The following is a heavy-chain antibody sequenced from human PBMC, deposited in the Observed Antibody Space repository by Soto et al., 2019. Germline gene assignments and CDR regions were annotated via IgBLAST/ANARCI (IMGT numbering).Heavy chain of an antibody. V-gene: IGHV4-31*03. D-gene: IGHD6-19*01. CDR3: ARRALAGHWFDP. Sequence: PSETLSLTCTVSGGSISSGGYYWSWIRQHPGKGLEWIGYIYYSGSTYYNPSLKSRVTISVDTSKNQFSLELSSLRSEDTAVYYCARRALAGHWFDPWGQGTLVTVS. CDR2: IYYSGST. CDR1: GGSISSGGYY. J-gene: IGHJ5*02.